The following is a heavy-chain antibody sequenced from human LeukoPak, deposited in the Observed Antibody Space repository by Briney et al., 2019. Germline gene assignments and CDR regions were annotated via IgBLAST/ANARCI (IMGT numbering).Heavy chain of an antibody. Sequence: ASVKSSAKPSGSAFISYGISWVRQAPGQGLEWLGWIWAYNGNTNYAQKLQGRVTMTTDTSTSTAYMELRSLRSDDTAVYYCARENRRWIQLWANDAFDIWGQGTMVTVSS. V-gene: IGHV1-18*01. CDR1: GSAFISYG. J-gene: IGHJ3*02. CDR2: IWAYNGNT. CDR3: ARENRRWIQLWANDAFDI. D-gene: IGHD5-18*01.